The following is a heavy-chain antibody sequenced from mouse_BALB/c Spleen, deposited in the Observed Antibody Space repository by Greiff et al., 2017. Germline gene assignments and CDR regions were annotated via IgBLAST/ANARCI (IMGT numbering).Heavy chain of an antibody. CDR2: ISNLAYSI. D-gene: IGHD1-1*01. CDR1: GFTFSDYG. CDR3: AREDYGSSLDY. V-gene: IGHV5-15*02. J-gene: IGHJ2*01. Sequence: EVNLVESGGGLVQPGGSRKLSCAASGFTFSDYGMAWVRQAPGKGPEWVAFISNLAYSIYYADTVTGRFTISRENAKNTLYLEMSSLRSEDTAMYYCAREDYGSSLDYWGQGTTLTVSS.